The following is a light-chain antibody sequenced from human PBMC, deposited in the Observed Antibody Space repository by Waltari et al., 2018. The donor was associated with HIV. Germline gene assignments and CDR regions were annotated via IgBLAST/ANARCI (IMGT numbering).Light chain of an antibody. V-gene: IGKV3-20*01. Sequence: ENVLTQSPGILSVSPGERVTLSCRASQSVLSNYLAWYQQKPGQAPRLLIFGASSRATGIPDRFIGSGSGTDFTLTISRLEPEDFAVYYCQQYGGSPGFTFCPGTKVDIK. CDR2: GAS. CDR1: QSVLSNY. CDR3: QQYGGSPGFT. J-gene: IGKJ3*01.